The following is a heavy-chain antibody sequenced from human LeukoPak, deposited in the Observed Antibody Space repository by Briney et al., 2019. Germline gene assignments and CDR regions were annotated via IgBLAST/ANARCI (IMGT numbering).Heavy chain of an antibody. D-gene: IGHD2-15*01. CDR1: GYTFTSYG. Sequence: ASVKVSCKASGYTFTSYGISWVRQAPGQGLEWMGWISAYNGNTNYAQKLQGRVTMTTDTSTSTAYMELRSLRSDDTAVYYCARVFRYCSGGSCYYWFDPWGQGTLVTVSS. J-gene: IGHJ5*02. CDR2: ISAYNGNT. V-gene: IGHV1-18*01. CDR3: ARVFRYCSGGSCYYWFDP.